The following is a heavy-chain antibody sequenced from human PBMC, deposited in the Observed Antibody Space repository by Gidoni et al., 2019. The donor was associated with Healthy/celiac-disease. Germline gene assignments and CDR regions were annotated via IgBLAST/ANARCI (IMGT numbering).Heavy chain of an antibody. CDR1: GGSISSSSYY. V-gene: IGHV4-39*01. CDR2: IYYSGST. J-gene: IGHJ3*02. Sequence: QLQLQESGPGLVKPSETLSLTCTVSGGSISSSSYYWGLIRQPPGKGLEWIGSIYYSGSTYYNPSLKSRVTISVDTSKNQFSLKLSSVTAADTAVYYCARSLEQLAPHAAFDIWGQGTMVTVSS. CDR3: ARSLEQLAPHAAFDI. D-gene: IGHD6-13*01.